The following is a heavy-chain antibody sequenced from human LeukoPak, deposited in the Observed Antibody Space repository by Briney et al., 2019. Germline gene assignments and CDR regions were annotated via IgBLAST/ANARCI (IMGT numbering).Heavy chain of an antibody. V-gene: IGHV3-64D*06. CDR2: ISSNGGST. J-gene: IGHJ4*02. Sequence: GGSLRLSCSASGFTFSSYAMHWVRQAPGKGLEYVSDISSNGGSTYYADSVKGRFTISRDNSKNTLYLQMSSLRAEDTAVYYCLYGSGSSFDYWGQGTLVTVSS. CDR3: LYGSGSSFDY. D-gene: IGHD3-10*01. CDR1: GFTFSSYA.